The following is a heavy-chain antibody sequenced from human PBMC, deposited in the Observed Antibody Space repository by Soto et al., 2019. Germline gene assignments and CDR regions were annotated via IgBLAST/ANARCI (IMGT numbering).Heavy chain of an antibody. D-gene: IGHD6-13*01. CDR1: GFTFSDYY. CDR3: ASLPQQLVDY. CDR2: ISSSSTYT. V-gene: IGHV3-11*06. Sequence: QVQLVVSGGVLVKPGGSLRLSCAASGFTFSDYYMSWIRQAPGKGLEWVSYISSSSTYTNYADSVKGRFTVSRDNAKNSLYLQMNSLRAEDTAVYYCASLPQQLVDYWGQGTLVTVSS. J-gene: IGHJ4*02.